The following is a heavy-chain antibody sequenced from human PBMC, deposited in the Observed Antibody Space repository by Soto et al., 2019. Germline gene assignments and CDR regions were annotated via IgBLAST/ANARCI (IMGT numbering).Heavy chain of an antibody. CDR2: IYPGDSDT. J-gene: IGHJ3*02. CDR3: ARHRNFDFLCEAAADAFAI. V-gene: IGHV5-51*01. CDR1: GYSFTNYW. D-gene: IGHD3-3*01. Sequence: GEALKSSCKGSGYSFTNYWIGWVRQMPGKGLEWMGIIYPGDSDTIYSPSFQGQVTISADKSISTAYLQWSSLKASDTAIYYCARHRNFDFLCEAAADAFAIPGQRSMVTVS.